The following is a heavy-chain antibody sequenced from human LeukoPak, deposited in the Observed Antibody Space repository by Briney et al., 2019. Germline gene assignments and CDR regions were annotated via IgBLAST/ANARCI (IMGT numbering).Heavy chain of an antibody. V-gene: IGHV3-23*01. CDR3: AKPSSIVIVPTALQRSLDY. J-gene: IGHJ4*02. CDR1: GFTFSSYA. CDR2: ISGSGGTT. Sequence: GGSLRLSCAASGFTFSSYAMSWVRQAPGKGLEWVSTISGSGGTTYYADSVQGRLSISRDNSKNTLSLQMNSLRAEDTAVYYCAKPSSIVIVPTALQRSLDYWGQGALVTVSS. D-gene: IGHD2/OR15-2a*01.